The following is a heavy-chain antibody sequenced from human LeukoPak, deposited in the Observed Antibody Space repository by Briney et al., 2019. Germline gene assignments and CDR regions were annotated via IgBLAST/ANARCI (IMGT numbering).Heavy chain of an antibody. D-gene: IGHD3-10*01. J-gene: IGHJ4*02. CDR2: ISYDGSNK. CDR3: ARNYASGTYDFGY. CDR1: GLPFTSNG. V-gene: IGHV3-30*19. Sequence: GGPLSFSCEAPGLPFTSNGIHWARQAPAKGLDGVAVISYDGSNKYYADSVKGRFAISRDNSKNTVYLQMNSLRAEDTAVYYCARNYASGTYDFGYWGQGALVTVSS.